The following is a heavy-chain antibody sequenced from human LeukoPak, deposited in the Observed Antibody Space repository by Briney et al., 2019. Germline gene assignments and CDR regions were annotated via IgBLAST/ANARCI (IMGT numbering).Heavy chain of an antibody. D-gene: IGHD6-19*01. CDR1: GYXFSGYY. V-gene: IGHV1-2*02. J-gene: IGHJ4*02. CDR3: ARDSSSGWDSFDY. CDR2: INPSSGGT. Sequence: ASVKVSCKASGYXFSGYYIHWVRQAPGQGLEWMGWINPSSGGTNYAQKFQGRVTMTRDTSISTAYMELSSLRSDDTAIYYCARDSSSGWDSFDYWGQGTVVAVSS.